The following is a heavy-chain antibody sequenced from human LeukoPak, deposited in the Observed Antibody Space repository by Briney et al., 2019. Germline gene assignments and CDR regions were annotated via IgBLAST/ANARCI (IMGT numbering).Heavy chain of an antibody. CDR2: IIPIFGIA. V-gene: IGHV1-69*04. CDR1: GGTFSSYA. D-gene: IGHD2-21*01. Sequence: SVKVSCKASGGTFSSYAISWVRQAPGQGLEWMGRIIPIFGIANYAQKFQGRVTITADKSTSTAYMELSSLRSEDTAVYYCARGSELSRYCGGDCYYGMDVWGQGTTVTVSS. CDR3: ARGSELSRYCGGDCYYGMDV. J-gene: IGHJ6*02.